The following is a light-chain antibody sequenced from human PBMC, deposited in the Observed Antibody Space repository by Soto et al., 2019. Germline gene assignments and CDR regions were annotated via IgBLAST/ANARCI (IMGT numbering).Light chain of an antibody. Sequence: EIVMTQSPATLSVSPGERATLSCRASQSVSSNLAWYQQKPGRAPRLLIYGASTRATGIPARFSGSGSGTXXXXXXXXXXXXXXXXYYCQQYNXWPPHTFGQGTKLEIK. CDR3: QQYNXWPPHT. CDR1: QSVSSN. CDR2: GAS. V-gene: IGKV3-15*01. J-gene: IGKJ2*01.